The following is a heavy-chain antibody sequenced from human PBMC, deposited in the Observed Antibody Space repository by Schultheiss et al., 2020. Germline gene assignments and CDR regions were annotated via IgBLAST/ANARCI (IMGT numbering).Heavy chain of an antibody. CDR1: GGSISSGGYY. V-gene: IGHV4-61*02. Sequence: SQTLSLTCTVSGGSISSGGYYWSWIRQHPGKGLEWIGRIYTSGSTNYNPSLKSRVTMSVDTSKNQFSLKLSSVTAADTAVYYCARGVHLGYCSGGSCYSGGVNFDYWGQGTLVTVSS. J-gene: IGHJ4*02. D-gene: IGHD2-15*01. CDR3: ARGVHLGYCSGGSCYSGGVNFDY. CDR2: IYTSGST.